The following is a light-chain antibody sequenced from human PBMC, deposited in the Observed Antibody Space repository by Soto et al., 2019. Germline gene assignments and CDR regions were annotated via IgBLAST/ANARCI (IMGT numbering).Light chain of an antibody. J-gene: IGLJ1*01. Sequence: SYELTQTPSVSVSPGQTASITCSVDKLGDKYACWYQQKPGQSPVLVLYQDSKRPSGIPERFSGSNSGNTATLTISGTQAMDDADYYCQAWDSSTEIYVFGTGTKLTVL. CDR2: QDS. CDR1: KLGDKY. V-gene: IGLV3-1*01. CDR3: QAWDSSTEIYV.